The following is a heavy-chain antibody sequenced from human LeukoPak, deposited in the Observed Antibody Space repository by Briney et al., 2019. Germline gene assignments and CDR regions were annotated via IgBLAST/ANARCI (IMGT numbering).Heavy chain of an antibody. CDR2: IYNSRST. V-gene: IGHV4-31*03. Sequence: PSQTLSLTCTVSGGSISRDGYYWSWIRQHPGKGLKWIGYIYNSRSTYYNPSLKSRVTISVDTSKNQFSLKLSSVSAADTAVYYCAGLRGRPHAFDIWGQGTVVTVSS. CDR3: AGLRGRPHAFDI. CDR1: GGSISRDGYY. J-gene: IGHJ3*02. D-gene: IGHD5-12*01.